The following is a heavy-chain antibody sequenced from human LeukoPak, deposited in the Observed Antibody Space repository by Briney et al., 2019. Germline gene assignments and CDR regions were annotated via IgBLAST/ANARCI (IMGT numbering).Heavy chain of an antibody. CDR3: ARQGGWYCSSTSCSQDY. V-gene: IGHV3-7*01. CDR2: IKQDGSEK. CDR1: GFTFSSYW. Sequence: HPGGSLRLSCAASGFTFSSYWMTWVRQAPGKGLEWVANIKQDGSEKYYVDSVNGRFTISRDNAKNSLFLQMNSLRAEDTAVYYCARQGGWYCSSTSCSQDYWGQGTLVTVS. J-gene: IGHJ4*02. D-gene: IGHD2-2*01.